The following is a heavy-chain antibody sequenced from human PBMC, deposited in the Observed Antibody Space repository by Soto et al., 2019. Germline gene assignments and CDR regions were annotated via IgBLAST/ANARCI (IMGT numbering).Heavy chain of an antibody. Sequence: HLQLQESGPGLVKPSETLSLTCTVSGDSIRNSGHYWGWIRQPPGKGLEWIASIYYSGSRYHHPALKSRVTISVDTAKNHFSLKLSSVTAADTAIYYCAIPAMVAPPDDFQIWGRGTMVNVSA. CDR3: AIPAMVAPPDDFQI. CDR2: IYYSGSR. CDR1: GDSIRNSGHY. J-gene: IGHJ3*02. V-gene: IGHV4-39*01. D-gene: IGHD5-18*01.